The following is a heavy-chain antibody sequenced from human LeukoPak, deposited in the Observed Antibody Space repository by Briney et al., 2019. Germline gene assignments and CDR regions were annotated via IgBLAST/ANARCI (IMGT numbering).Heavy chain of an antibody. D-gene: IGHD5-18*01. Sequence: SVXXSXKASXXTFXSYAISWVRQAPGQGLEWMGGIIPIFGTANYAQKFQGRVTITADESTSTAYMELSSLRSEDTAVYYCARALGYSYGAIDYWGQGTLVTVSS. CDR2: IIPIFGTA. CDR3: ARALGYSYGAIDY. J-gene: IGHJ4*02. CDR1: XXTFXSYA. V-gene: IGHV1-69*13.